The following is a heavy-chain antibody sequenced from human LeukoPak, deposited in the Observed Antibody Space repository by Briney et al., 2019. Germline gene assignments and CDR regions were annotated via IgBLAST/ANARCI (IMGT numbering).Heavy chain of an antibody. D-gene: IGHD3-22*01. V-gene: IGHV3-30*04. CDR3: AKEKGYDSSGSVWFLHTH. CDR1: GFTFSSYA. Sequence: HAGGSLRLSCAASGFTFSSYAMHWVRQAPGKGLEWVAVISYDGSNKYYADSVKGRFTISRDNSKNTLYLQMNSLRAEDTAVYYCAKEKGYDSSGSVWFLHTHWGQGTLVTVSS. CDR2: ISYDGSNK. J-gene: IGHJ4*02.